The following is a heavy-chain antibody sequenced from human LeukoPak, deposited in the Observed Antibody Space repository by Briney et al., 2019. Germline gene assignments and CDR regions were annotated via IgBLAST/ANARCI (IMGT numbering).Heavy chain of an antibody. J-gene: IGHJ4*02. Sequence: GGSLRLSCEASGFTFSSYGMNWVRQAPGKGLEWVSYISSLSGTIHYADSVTGRFIISRDNAKNSLFLQMNSLRAEDTAVYYCVRDQGGAVSYWGQGTLVTVSS. V-gene: IGHV3-48*01. CDR2: ISSLSGTI. CDR3: VRDQGGAVSY. D-gene: IGHD3-16*01. CDR1: GFTFSSYG.